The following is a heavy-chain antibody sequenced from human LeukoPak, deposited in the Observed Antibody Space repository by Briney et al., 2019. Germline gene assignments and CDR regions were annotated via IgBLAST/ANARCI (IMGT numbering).Heavy chain of an antibody. CDR2: ISTSNGNT. V-gene: IGHV1-18*01. CDR3: ARVHGYYTGIYYFDF. CDR1: GYTFTSYG. Sequence: GASVRVSCKTSGYTFTSYGIAWGRQAPGQGLEWMGWISTSNGNTKYVENFQGRVTMTTDTSTSTAYMEVRSLRSDDTALYYCARVHGYYTGIYYFDFWGQGSLVTVSS. J-gene: IGHJ4*02. D-gene: IGHD4-23*01.